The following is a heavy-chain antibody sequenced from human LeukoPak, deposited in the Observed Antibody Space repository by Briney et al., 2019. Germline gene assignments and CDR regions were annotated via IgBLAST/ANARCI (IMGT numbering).Heavy chain of an antibody. CDR2: INHSGST. Sequence: SETLSLTCAVYGGSFSGYYWSWIRQPPGKGLERIGEINHSGSTNYNPSLKSRVTISVDTSKNQFSLKLSSVTAADTAVYYCARGWQQQLVRPPDYWGQGTLVTVSS. CDR1: GGSFSGYY. V-gene: IGHV4-34*01. J-gene: IGHJ4*02. CDR3: ARGWQQQLVRPPDY. D-gene: IGHD6-13*01.